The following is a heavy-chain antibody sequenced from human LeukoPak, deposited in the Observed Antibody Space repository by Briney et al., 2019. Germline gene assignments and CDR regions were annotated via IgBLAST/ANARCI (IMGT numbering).Heavy chain of an antibody. V-gene: IGHV3-7*01. Sequence: GGSLRLSCAASGFTFSSHWMSWVRQAPGKGLEWVANIKEDGSEKYYVDSLKGRFTISRDNAKNSLYLQMNSLRAEDTAVYYCAELGITMIGGVWGKGTTVTISS. CDR3: AELGITMIGGV. CDR1: GFTFSSHW. CDR2: IKEDGSEK. D-gene: IGHD3-10*02. J-gene: IGHJ6*04.